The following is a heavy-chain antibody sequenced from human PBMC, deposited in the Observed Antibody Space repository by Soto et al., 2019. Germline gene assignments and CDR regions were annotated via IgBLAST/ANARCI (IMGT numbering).Heavy chain of an antibody. CDR1: GGSISSGGYS. D-gene: IGHD2-15*01. CDR3: ARGRVVVAAKNGMDV. CDR2: IDHSGST. J-gene: IGHJ6*02. Sequence: PSETLSLTCAVSGGSISSGGYSWSWIRQPPGKGLEWIGYIDHSGSTYYNPSLKSRVTISVDRSKNQFSLKLSSVTAADTAVYYCARGRVVVAAKNGMDVWGQGTTVTVSS. V-gene: IGHV4-30-2*01.